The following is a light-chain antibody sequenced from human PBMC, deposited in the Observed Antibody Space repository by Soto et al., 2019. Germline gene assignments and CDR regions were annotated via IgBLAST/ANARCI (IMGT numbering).Light chain of an antibody. J-gene: IGKJ4*01. CDR2: AAS. CDR3: QQSYTTPLT. CDR1: QSISNY. Sequence: IQMTQSPSSLSAFVGDRVTITCRASQSISNYLNWYQQKPGKAPNLLIYAASSLQSGVPSRFSGSGSGTDFTLTISSLQPDDFATYYCQQSYTTPLTFGGGTKVEI. V-gene: IGKV1-39*01.